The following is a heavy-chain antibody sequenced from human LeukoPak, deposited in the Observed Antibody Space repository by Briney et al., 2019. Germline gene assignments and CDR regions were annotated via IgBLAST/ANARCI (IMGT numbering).Heavy chain of an antibody. D-gene: IGHD1-26*01. Sequence: GGSLRLSCAASGFTFSSYGMNCVRQAPGKRLEWVSSISSSSRYKYYADSVKGRFTISRYNAKNSLYLQMNGLRAEDTAVYYCANEQGVGATHEFYHWGQGTLVTVSS. V-gene: IGHV3-21*06. CDR2: ISSSSRYK. J-gene: IGHJ5*02. CDR1: GFTFSSYG. CDR3: ANEQGVGATHEFYH.